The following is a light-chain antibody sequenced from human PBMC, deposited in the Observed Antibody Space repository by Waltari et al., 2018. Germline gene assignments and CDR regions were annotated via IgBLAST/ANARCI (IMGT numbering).Light chain of an antibody. Sequence: QSALTQPASVSGSPGQSITISCTGTDSDVGAYNYVSWYQQHPGKAPQLMIYDVTNRPSGVSNRFSGSKSGNTASLAITGLQAEDEADYYCQSHDNSRGVVFGGGTKLTVL. V-gene: IGLV2-14*03. CDR2: DVT. CDR1: DSDVGAYNY. J-gene: IGLJ2*01. CDR3: QSHDNSRGVV.